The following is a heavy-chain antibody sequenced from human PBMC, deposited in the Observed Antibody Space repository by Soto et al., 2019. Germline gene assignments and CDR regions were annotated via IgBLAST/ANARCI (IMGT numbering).Heavy chain of an antibody. Sequence: GGSLRLSCAASGFTFINAWMNWVLQAPGKGLEWVGRIKSKTDGGTTDYAAPVKGRFTISRDDSKNTLYLQMNSLKTEDTAVYYCTTEDSSSWYAKDDYWGQGTLVTVSS. CDR1: GFTFINAW. J-gene: IGHJ4*01. CDR2: IKSKTDGGTT. V-gene: IGHV3-15*07. D-gene: IGHD6-13*01. CDR3: TTEDSSSWYAKDDY.